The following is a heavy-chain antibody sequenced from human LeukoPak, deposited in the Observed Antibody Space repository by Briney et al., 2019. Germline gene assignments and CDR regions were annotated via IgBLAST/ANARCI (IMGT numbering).Heavy chain of an antibody. CDR2: VSNNGGYT. CDR1: GFTFSSSA. J-gene: IGHJ4*02. V-gene: IGHV3-23*01. D-gene: IGHD7-27*01. CDR3: AKDGGLWVSAHWGDS. Sequence: GGSLRLSCAASGFTFSSSAMSWVRQAPGKGLEWVSAVSNNGGYTYYADSVQGRFTISRDNSKSTLCLQMNSLRAEDTAVYYCAKDGGLWVSAHWGDSWGRGTLVTVSS.